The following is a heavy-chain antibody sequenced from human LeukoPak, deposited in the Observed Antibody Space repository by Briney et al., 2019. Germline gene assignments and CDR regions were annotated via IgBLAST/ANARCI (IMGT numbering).Heavy chain of an antibody. J-gene: IGHJ6*02. CDR2: INHSGST. V-gene: IGHV4-34*01. CDR1: GGSFSGYY. Sequence: SETLSLTCAVYGGSFSGYYWSWIRQPPGKGLEWIGEINHSGSTNYNPSLKSRVTISVDTSKNQFSLKLSSVTAADTAVYYCARVVSGYSPFGAGGNPPPYYYGMDVWGQGTTVTVSS. D-gene: IGHD5-18*01. CDR3: ARVVSGYSPFGAGGNPPPYYYGMDV.